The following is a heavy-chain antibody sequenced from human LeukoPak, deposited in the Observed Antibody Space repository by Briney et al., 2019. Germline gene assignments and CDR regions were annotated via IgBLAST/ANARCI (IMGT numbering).Heavy chain of an antibody. CDR3: ANTYDYVWGSYHH. Sequence: ASVKVSCKASGYTFAGYYMHWVRQAPGQGLEWMGWINPNSGGTNYAQKFQGRVTMTRDTSISTAYMELSRLRSDDTAVYYCANTYDYVWGSYHHWGQGTLVTVSS. V-gene: IGHV1-2*02. CDR1: GYTFAGYY. D-gene: IGHD3-16*02. J-gene: IGHJ5*02. CDR2: INPNSGGT.